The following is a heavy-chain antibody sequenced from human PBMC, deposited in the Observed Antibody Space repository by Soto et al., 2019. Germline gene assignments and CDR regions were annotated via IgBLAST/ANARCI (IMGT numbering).Heavy chain of an antibody. D-gene: IGHD2-8*01. CDR1: GFTFDDYP. J-gene: IGHJ6*03. Sequence: PGGSLRLSCAASGFTFDDYPMPWARQAPGKGLKWVSGISWNSGSIGYADSVKGRFTISRDNAKNSLYLQMNSLRAEDTALYYCAKGPPNILYYMDVWGKGTTVTVSS. CDR3: AKGPPNILYYMDV. V-gene: IGHV3-9*01. CDR2: ISWNSGSI.